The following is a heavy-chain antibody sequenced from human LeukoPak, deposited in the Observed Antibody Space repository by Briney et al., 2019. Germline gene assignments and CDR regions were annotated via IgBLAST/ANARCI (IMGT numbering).Heavy chain of an antibody. CDR3: AREGIAARHDWFDH. V-gene: IGHV1-18*01. Sequence: ASVKVSCKASGGTFSSYAISWVRQAPGQGLEWMGWISAYNGNTNYAQKLQGRVTITADKSTSTAYMELSSLRSEDTAVYYCAREGIAARHDWFDHWGQGTLVTVSS. D-gene: IGHD6-6*01. CDR1: GGTFSSYA. J-gene: IGHJ5*02. CDR2: ISAYNGNT.